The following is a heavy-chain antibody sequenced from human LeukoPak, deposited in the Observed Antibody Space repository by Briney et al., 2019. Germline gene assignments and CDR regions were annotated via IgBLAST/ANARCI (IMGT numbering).Heavy chain of an antibody. J-gene: IGHJ4*02. V-gene: IGHV3-23*01. CDR2: ISGSDGGT. CDR3: ARDSWVDY. CDR1: GFTFSSYA. D-gene: IGHD3-16*01. Sequence: GGSLRLSCAASGFTFSSYAMSWVRQAPGKGLEWVSTISGSDGGTYYADSVKGRVTISRDNSKSTLFLQMNSLRAEDTAVYYCARDSWVDYWGQGTLVTVSS.